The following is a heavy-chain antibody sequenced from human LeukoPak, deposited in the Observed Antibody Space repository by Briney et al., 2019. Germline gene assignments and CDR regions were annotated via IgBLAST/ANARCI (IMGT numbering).Heavy chain of an antibody. CDR2: IYYSGST. CDR3: ARLDFWSGHRDY. D-gene: IGHD3-3*01. V-gene: IGHV4-39*01. Sequence: SETLSLTCTVSGGSISSSSYYWGWIRQPPGKGLEWIRSIYYSGSTYYNPSLKSRVTISVDTSKNQFSLKLSSVTAADTAVYYCARLDFWSGHRDYWGQGTLVTVSS. J-gene: IGHJ4*02. CDR1: GGSISSSSYY.